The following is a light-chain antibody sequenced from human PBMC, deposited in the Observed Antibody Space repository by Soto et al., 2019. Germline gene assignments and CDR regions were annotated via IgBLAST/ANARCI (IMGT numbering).Light chain of an antibody. CDR3: SSYTSSSTLVV. Sequence: QSALTQPASVAGYPGQSITISCTGTSSDGGGYNYVSWYQQHPGKAPKLMIYDVSNRPSGVSNRFSGSKSGNTASLTISGLQAEDEADYYCSSYTSSSTLVVFGGGTQLTVL. CDR1: SSDGGGYNY. J-gene: IGLJ2*01. V-gene: IGLV2-14*01. CDR2: DVS.